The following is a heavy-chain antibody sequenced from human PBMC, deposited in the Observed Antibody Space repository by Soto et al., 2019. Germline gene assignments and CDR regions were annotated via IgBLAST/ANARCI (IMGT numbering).Heavy chain of an antibody. CDR2: LNPDTGNT. V-gene: IGHV1-3*01. CDR1: GFTFSDNL. D-gene: IGHD5-18*01. CDR3: ARDIQSVGPRANDAFDV. J-gene: IGHJ3*01. Sequence: QVQLVQSGAELKKPGASVNISCTASGFTFSDNLINWVRQVPGQGLEWMGWLNPDTGNTRYSETFQGRVTISRHPSASIAYLELSCMENEDTALYCCARDIQSVGPRANDAFDVWGQGTMITVSS.